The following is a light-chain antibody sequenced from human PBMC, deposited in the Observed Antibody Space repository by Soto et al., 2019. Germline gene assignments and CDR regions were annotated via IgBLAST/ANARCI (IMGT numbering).Light chain of an antibody. V-gene: IGKV1-13*02. CDR3: QQFNSFPIT. Sequence: AIQLTQSPSSLSASVGDRVTITCRASQGISSALAWYQQKPGKAPKLLIYDASSLESGVPSRFSGSGSGTDFTLTISSLQPEDFATYYCQQFNSFPITFGQGTRLEIK. J-gene: IGKJ5*01. CDR2: DAS. CDR1: QGISSA.